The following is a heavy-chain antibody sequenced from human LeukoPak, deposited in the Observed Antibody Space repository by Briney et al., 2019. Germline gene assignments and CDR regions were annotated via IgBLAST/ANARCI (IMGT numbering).Heavy chain of an antibody. CDR3: AGASFFLSSVDI. CDR2: IYYSGST. V-gene: IGHV4-59*01. D-gene: IGHD3-3*01. J-gene: IGHJ3*02. Sequence: SETLSLTCTVSGGSISSYYWSWIRQPPGKGLEWIGYIYYSGSTNYNPSLKSRVTISVDTSKNQFSLKLNSVTAADTAVYYCAGASFFLSSVDIWGQGTMVTVSS. CDR1: GGSISSYY.